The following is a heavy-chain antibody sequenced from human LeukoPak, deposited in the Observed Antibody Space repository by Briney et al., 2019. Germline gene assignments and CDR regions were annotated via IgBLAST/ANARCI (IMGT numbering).Heavy chain of an antibody. CDR2: ISAYNGNT. CDR3: ARDLFRQQLVPFDY. Sequence: ASVKVSCKASGYTFTSYGISWVRQAPGQGLEWMGWISAYNGNTNYAQKLQGRVTMTTDTSTSTAYMELRSLRSDDTAVYCCARDLFRQQLVPFDYWGQGTLVTVSS. V-gene: IGHV1-18*01. D-gene: IGHD6-13*01. CDR1: GYTFTSYG. J-gene: IGHJ4*02.